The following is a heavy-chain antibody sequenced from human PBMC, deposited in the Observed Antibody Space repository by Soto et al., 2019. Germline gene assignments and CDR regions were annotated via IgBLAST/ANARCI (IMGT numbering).Heavy chain of an antibody. V-gene: IGHV1-18*04. CDR3: ARDEYYDILTGLNYFDY. D-gene: IGHD3-9*01. J-gene: IGHJ4*02. Sequence: QVQLVQSGAEVKKPGASVKVSCKASGYTFTSYGISWVRQAPGQGLEWMGWISAYNDNTNYAQKLQGRVTMTTDTSTSTAYMELRSLRSDDTAVYYCARDEYYDILTGLNYFDYWGQGTLVTVSS. CDR1: GYTFTSYG. CDR2: ISAYNDNT.